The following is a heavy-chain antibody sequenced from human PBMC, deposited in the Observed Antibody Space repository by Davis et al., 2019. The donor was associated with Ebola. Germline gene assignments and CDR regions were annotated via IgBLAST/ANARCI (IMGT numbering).Heavy chain of an antibody. CDR3: AKGGGTSSSDFRRT. V-gene: IGHV3-23*01. CDR2: TSSSGDSR. D-gene: IGHD6-6*01. Sequence: GESLKISCAASGFIFTNYAMSWVRQAPGKGLEWVSATSSSGDSRHHADSVKGRFAISRDNSKNTLYLQMNSLRAEDTAVYYCAKGGGTSSSDFRRTWGQGTLITVSS. J-gene: IGHJ5*02. CDR1: GFIFTNYA.